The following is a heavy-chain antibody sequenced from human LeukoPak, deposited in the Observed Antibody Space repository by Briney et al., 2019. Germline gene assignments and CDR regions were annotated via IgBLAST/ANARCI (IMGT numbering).Heavy chain of an antibody. Sequence: SETLSLTCTVSGGSISRYYWSWIRQPAGKGLEWIGRIYTSGSTNYNPSLKSRVTMSVDTSKNQFSLKLSSVTAADTAVYYCARVIGIAAARTSWFDPWGQGTLVTVSS. V-gene: IGHV4-4*07. J-gene: IGHJ5*02. CDR2: IYTSGST. CDR3: ARVIGIAAARTSWFDP. D-gene: IGHD6-13*01. CDR1: GGSISRYY.